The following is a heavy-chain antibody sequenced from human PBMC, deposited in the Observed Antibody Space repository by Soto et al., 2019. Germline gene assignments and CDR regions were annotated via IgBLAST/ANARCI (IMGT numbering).Heavy chain of an antibody. Sequence: SLRLSREASGFTVRSSYMTWVRQAPGKGLEWVSVIYSGGSTYYADSVKGRFTISRDNSKNTVYLQMNSLRVEDTAVYYCARTSGRYWGRGTLLTVSS. J-gene: IGHJ4*02. CDR1: GFTVRSSY. V-gene: IGHV3-53*01. CDR2: IYSGGST. CDR3: ARTSGRY.